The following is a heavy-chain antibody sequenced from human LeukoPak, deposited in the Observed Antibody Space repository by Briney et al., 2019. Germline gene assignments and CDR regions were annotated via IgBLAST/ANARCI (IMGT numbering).Heavy chain of an antibody. CDR1: GGSISSSSYY. CDR3: ARDPRSFPYYYMDV. J-gene: IGHJ6*03. Sequence: PSETLSLTCTVSGGSISSSSYYWGWIRQPPGKGLEWIGSIYYSGSTYYNPSLKSRVTISVDTSKNQFSLKLSSVTAADTAVYYCARDPRSFPYYYMDVWGKGTTVTVSS. V-gene: IGHV4-39*07. CDR2: IYYSGST.